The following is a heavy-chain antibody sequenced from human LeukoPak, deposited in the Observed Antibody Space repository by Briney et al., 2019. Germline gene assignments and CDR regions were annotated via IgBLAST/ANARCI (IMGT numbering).Heavy chain of an antibody. Sequence: GGSLRLSCAASGFTFSDYYMSWIRQAPGKGLEWVSYISSSGSTIYYADSVKGRFTISRDNAKNSLYLQMNSLRVEDTAVYYCAKDPNGDYIGTFDVWGQGTMVTVSS. CDR2: ISSSGSTI. D-gene: IGHD4-17*01. CDR1: GFTFSDYY. V-gene: IGHV3-11*01. CDR3: AKDPNGDYIGTFDV. J-gene: IGHJ3*01.